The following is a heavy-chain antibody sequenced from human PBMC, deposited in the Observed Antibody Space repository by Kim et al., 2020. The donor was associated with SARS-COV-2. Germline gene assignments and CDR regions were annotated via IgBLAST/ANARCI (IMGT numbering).Heavy chain of an antibody. J-gene: IGHJ4*02. CDR1: GGSIISSTHY. Sequence: SETLSLTCTVSGGSIISSTHYWGWVRQAPGKGLEWIGSVSDDGKTWYDPSLKSRVTLSIDKSNNQFFLRLTSVTAADTAVYFCVKVDEEFDNWCQGTLVTVSS. CDR3: VKVDEEFDN. V-gene: IGHV4-39*07. CDR2: VSDDGKT.